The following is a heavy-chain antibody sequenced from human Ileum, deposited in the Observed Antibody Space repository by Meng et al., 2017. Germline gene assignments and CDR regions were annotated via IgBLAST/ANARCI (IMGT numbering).Heavy chain of an antibody. Sequence: EVQLVEPGGGLVKPGVSLRLSCAASGFPFSSHSMNWIRQAPGKGLQWVSFISSGSDYVYYGDSVRGRFTVSRDNAKNALYLQMDSLRVEDTALYFCARHLGYCSGGSCHQWGQGTLVTVSS. CDR3: ARHLGYCSGGSCHQ. D-gene: IGHD2-15*01. CDR1: GFPFSSHS. J-gene: IGHJ4*02. V-gene: IGHV3-21*04. CDR2: ISSGSDYV.